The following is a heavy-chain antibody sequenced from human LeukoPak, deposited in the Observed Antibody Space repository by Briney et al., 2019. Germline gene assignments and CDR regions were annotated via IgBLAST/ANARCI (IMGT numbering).Heavy chain of an antibody. Sequence: PGGSLRLSCAASGFSFSSYAMSWVRQAPGKGLEWVSAITGSTKYIPSNIYYADAVQGRFTISRDDAKNLAYLQMNSLRAEDTAVYYCARLHGHGFDPWGQGTLVTVSS. J-gene: IGHJ5*02. CDR2: ITGSTKYI. CDR1: GFSFSSYA. D-gene: IGHD2-8*01. V-gene: IGHV3-21*06. CDR3: ARLHGHGFDP.